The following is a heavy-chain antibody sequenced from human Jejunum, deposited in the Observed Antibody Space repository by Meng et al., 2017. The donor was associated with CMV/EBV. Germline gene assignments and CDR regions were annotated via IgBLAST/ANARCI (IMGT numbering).Heavy chain of an antibody. CDR1: GGSFSGYY. CDR3: ARYYCASSNCYPFDS. V-gene: IGHV4-34*01. D-gene: IGHD2-2*01. CDR2: INHSGSA. J-gene: IGHJ4*02. Sequence: GGSFSGYYWSWIHQSPGQGLEWIGQINHSGSASYNPSLRRRVTISEDTSKNQFSLRLTSVTAADTATYYCARYYCASSNCYPFDSWGQGELVTVSS.